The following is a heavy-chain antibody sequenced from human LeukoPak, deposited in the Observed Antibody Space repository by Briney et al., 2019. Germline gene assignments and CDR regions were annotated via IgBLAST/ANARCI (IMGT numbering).Heavy chain of an antibody. CDR1: GGSISTYY. Sequence: SETLSPTCTVSGGSISTYYWSWIRQPPGKGLEWIGYIYYTGSTNYNPSLKSRVTISVDTSKNQFSLKLSSVTAADTAVYYCARQSSSWYGVDYWGQGTLVTVSS. D-gene: IGHD6-13*01. CDR3: ARQSSSWYGVDY. V-gene: IGHV4-59*01. J-gene: IGHJ4*02. CDR2: IYYTGST.